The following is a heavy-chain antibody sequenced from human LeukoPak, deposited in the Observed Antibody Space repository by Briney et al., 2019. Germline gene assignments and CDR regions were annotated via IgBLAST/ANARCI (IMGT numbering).Heavy chain of an antibody. J-gene: IGHJ4*02. CDR3: ARGLGDYNTDWFPVSGY. Sequence: ASVKVSCKASGYTFTTYDMTWVRQATGQGLEWMGWMNPGSGDTAYAQKFQDRVTMTRDTSISTAYMELSSLESEDTAIYYCARGLGDYNTDWFPVSGYWGQGTLDTVSS. CDR2: MNPGSGDT. CDR1: GYTFTTYD. V-gene: IGHV1-8*01. D-gene: IGHD3-9*01.